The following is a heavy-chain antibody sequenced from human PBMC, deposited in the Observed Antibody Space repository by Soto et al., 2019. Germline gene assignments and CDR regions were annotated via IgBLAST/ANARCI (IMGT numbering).Heavy chain of an antibody. CDR1: GGTFSSYA. J-gene: IGHJ3*02. V-gene: IGHV1-69*01. CDR3: ARDYPITMVRGVIITSDAFDI. D-gene: IGHD3-10*01. Sequence: QVQLVQSGAEVKKPGSSVKVSCKASGGTFSSYAISWVRQAPGQGLEWMGGIIPIFGTANYAQKFQGRVTITADESTSTAYMELSSLRSEDTAVYYCARDYPITMVRGVIITSDAFDIWGQGTMVTVSS. CDR2: IIPIFGTA.